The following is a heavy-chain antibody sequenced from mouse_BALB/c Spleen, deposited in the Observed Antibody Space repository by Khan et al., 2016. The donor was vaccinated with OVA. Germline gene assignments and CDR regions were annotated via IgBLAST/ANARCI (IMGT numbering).Heavy chain of an antibody. V-gene: IGHV1-5*01. CDR3: TRGGYSSFAY. CDR2: IYPGNNDT. Sequence: EVQLQQSGTVLARPGASVKMSCKASGYIFTSYLIHWVKQRPGQGLEWIGDIYPGNNDTTYNQKFKDKAKLTATTSASTAYMERSSLTNEDSSVYYCTRGGYSSFAYWGQGTLVTVSA. D-gene: IGHD2-12*01. CDR1: GYIFTSYL. J-gene: IGHJ3*01.